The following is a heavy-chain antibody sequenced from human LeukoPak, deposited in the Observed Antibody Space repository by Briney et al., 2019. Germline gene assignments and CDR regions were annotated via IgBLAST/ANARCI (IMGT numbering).Heavy chain of an antibody. CDR2: IYSGGST. D-gene: IGHD3-22*01. V-gene: IGHV3-53*01. Sequence: GGSLRLSCAASGFTVSSNHMSWVRQAPGKGLEWVSVIYSGGSTYHADSVKGRFTISRDNSKNTLYLQMNSLRAEDTAMYYCARSHSSGYYVAFDIWGQGTMVTVSS. CDR3: ARSHSSGYYVAFDI. CDR1: GFTVSSNH. J-gene: IGHJ3*02.